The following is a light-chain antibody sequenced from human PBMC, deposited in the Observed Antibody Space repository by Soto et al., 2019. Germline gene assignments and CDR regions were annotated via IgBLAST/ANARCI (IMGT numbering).Light chain of an antibody. CDR1: SSDVGGYNY. CDR3: SSYTSSSTLYV. Sequence: QSALTQPASVSGSPGQTITISCTGTSSDVGGYNYVSWYQQQPGTAPKLMIYDVSNRPSGVSNRFSGSKSGNTASLTISGLQAEDEADYYCSSYTSSSTLYVFGTGTKLTVL. CDR2: DVS. V-gene: IGLV2-14*01. J-gene: IGLJ1*01.